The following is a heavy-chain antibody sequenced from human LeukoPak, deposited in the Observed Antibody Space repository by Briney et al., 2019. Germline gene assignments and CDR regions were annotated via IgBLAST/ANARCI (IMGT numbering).Heavy chain of an antibody. CDR1: GFTFASYW. J-gene: IGHJ5*02. V-gene: IGHV3-7*01. Sequence: GGSLRLSCAASGFTFASYWMSWVRQAPGKGLEWVANINQYGSEKFYVDSVKGRFTISRDDAKNSVYLQMNSLRAEDTAVYYCARGAEWFGEYDPFDPWGQGTLVTVSS. D-gene: IGHD3-10*01. CDR2: INQYGSEK. CDR3: ARGAEWFGEYDPFDP.